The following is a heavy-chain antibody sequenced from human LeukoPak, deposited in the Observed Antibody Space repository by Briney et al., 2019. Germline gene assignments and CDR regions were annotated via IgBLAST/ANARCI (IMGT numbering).Heavy chain of an antibody. CDR1: GGSISSSSYY. J-gene: IGHJ4*02. CDR3: ARGRGTAVAVVY. Sequence: SETLSLTCTVSGGSISSSSYYWGWIRQPPGKGLEWIGSIYYSGSTYYNPSLKSRVTISVDTSKNQFSLKLSSVTAADTAVYYCARGRGTAVAVVYWGQGTLVTVSS. CDR2: IYYSGST. V-gene: IGHV4-39*07. D-gene: IGHD6-19*01.